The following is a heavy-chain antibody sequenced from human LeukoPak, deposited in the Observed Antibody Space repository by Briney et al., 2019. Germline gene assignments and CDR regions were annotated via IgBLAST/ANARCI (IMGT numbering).Heavy chain of an antibody. CDR3: ARGGQGNFDY. V-gene: IGHV4-4*07. CDR2: IYTSGST. CDR1: GGSLSSYY. D-gene: IGHD3/OR15-3a*01. Sequence: PSETLSLTCTVSGGSLSSYYWSWIRQPAGKGLEWIGRIYTSGSTNYNPSLKSRVTMSVDTSKNQFSLKVRSVTAADTAVYYGARGGQGNFDYCGQGTLVTVSS. J-gene: IGHJ4*02.